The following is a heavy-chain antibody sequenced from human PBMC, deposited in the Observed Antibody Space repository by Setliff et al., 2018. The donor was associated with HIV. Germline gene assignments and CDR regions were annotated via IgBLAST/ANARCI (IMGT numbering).Heavy chain of an antibody. CDR2: SIPLFGTV. D-gene: IGHD2-15*01. CDR3: ASGSGYCRSGTCYVGVHKNPDKYYSDY. V-gene: IGHV1-69*05. CDR1: GYIFPDYY. Sequence: SVKVSCKVSGYIFPDYYIQWVRQAPGQGLEWMGGSIPLFGTVKYAQKFQGRLTITTDELMTTAYMELSSLRSEDTAVYYCASGSGYCRSGTCYVGVHKNPDKYYSDYWGQGTLVTVSS. J-gene: IGHJ4*02.